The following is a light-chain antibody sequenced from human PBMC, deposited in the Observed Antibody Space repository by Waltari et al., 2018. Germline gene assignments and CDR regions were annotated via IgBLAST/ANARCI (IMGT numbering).Light chain of an antibody. V-gene: IGKV3-15*01. CDR3: QQYNTWPT. J-gene: IGKJ4*01. CDR1: QSISSN. CDR2: GAS. Sequence: EIVMTQSPLTLSVSPGERATPSCRASQSISSNLAWYQQKPGQSPRLLIHGASTRATGIPARFSGSGSGTDFTLTISSLQSEDFAVYFCQQYNTWPTFGGGTKVEIK.